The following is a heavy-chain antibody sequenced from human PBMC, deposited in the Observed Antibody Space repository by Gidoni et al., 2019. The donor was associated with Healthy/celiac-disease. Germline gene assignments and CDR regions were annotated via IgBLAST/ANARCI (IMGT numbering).Heavy chain of an antibody. CDR1: GFTFSNAG. CDR2: IKSKTDGGTT. Sequence: EGQRVECGGGWVKPGGAIRLSCAASGFTFSNAGMSWVRQAPGKGLEWVGRIKSKTDGGTTDYAAPVKGRFTISRDDSNNTLYLQMNILKTEDTAVYYCTTGGYDFWSGYYHGYYFDYWGQGTLVTVSS. CDR3: TTGGYDFWSGYYHGYYFDY. J-gene: IGHJ4*02. D-gene: IGHD3-3*01. V-gene: IGHV3-15*01.